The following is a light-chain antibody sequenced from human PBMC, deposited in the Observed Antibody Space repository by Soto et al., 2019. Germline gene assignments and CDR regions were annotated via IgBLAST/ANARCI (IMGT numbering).Light chain of an antibody. V-gene: IGKV3-15*01. CDR2: GTS. J-gene: IGKJ4*01. CDR1: QTVSGN. Sequence: EIVMTQSPATLSVSPGERATLSCRASQTVSGNLAWYQQKPGQAPRLLIYGTSTRATGISARFSGSGSGTEFALTISSLQSEDFAVYYCQQYNKWPLTFGGGTKLEIK. CDR3: QQYNKWPLT.